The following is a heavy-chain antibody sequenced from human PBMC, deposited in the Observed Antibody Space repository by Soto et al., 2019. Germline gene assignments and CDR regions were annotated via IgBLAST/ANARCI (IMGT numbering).Heavy chain of an antibody. Sequence: TSETLSLTCTVSGGSISSYYWSWIRQPPGKGLEWIGYIYYSGSTNYNPSLKSRVTISVDTSKNQFSLKLSSVTAADTAVYYCARVVGALSHWFDPWGQGTLVTVSS. D-gene: IGHD2-15*01. CDR1: GGSISSYY. V-gene: IGHV4-59*01. CDR3: ARVVGALSHWFDP. J-gene: IGHJ5*02. CDR2: IYYSGST.